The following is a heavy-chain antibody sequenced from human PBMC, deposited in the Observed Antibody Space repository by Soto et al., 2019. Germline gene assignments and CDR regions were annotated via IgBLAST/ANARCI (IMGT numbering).Heavy chain of an antibody. CDR3: ATGGNCSGGSCYSGNYYYYGMDV. J-gene: IGHJ6*02. CDR2: FDPEDGET. Sequence: GASVKVSCKVSGYTLTELSMHWVRQAPGKGLEWMGGFDPEDGETIYAQKFQGRVTMTEDTSTDTAYMELSSLRSEDTAVYYCATGGNCSGGSCYSGNYYYYGMDVWGQGTTVTVSS. CDR1: GYTLTELS. D-gene: IGHD2-15*01. V-gene: IGHV1-24*01.